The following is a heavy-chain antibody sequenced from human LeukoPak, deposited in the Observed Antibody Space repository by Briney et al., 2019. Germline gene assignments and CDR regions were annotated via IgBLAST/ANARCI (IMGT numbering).Heavy chain of an antibody. CDR1: GYTFTGYY. V-gene: IGHV1-2*02. CDR3: AREVATIVPYFDL. Sequence: GASVKVSCKASGYTFTGYYMHWVRQAPGQGLEWMGWINPNSGGTNYAQKFQGRVTMTRDTSISTAYMELSRLRSDDTAVYYCAREVATIVPYFDLWGRGTLVTVSS. D-gene: IGHD5-12*01. J-gene: IGHJ2*01. CDR2: INPNSGGT.